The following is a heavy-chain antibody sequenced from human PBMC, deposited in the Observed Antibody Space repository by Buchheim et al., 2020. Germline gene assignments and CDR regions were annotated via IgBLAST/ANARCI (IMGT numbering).Heavy chain of an antibody. CDR1: GGSISSGDYF. J-gene: IGHJ6*02. CDR3: ARGRGISISGAVSNYYYYYGMDV. Sequence: QVQLQESGPGLVKPSQTLSLTCTVSGGSISSGDYFWNWIRQPPGKGLEWIGYIYYSGSTYYNPSLKSRVTISVDMSKNQFSLKLSSVTAADTAVYFCARGRGISISGAVSNYYYYYGMDVWGQGTT. CDR2: IYYSGST. D-gene: IGHD3-3*01. V-gene: IGHV4-30-4*01.